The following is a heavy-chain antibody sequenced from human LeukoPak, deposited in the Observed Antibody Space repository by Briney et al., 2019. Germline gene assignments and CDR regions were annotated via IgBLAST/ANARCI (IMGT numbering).Heavy chain of an antibody. V-gene: IGHV1-18*01. D-gene: IGHD4-23*01. J-gene: IGHJ6*03. CDR1: GYAFTNYG. CDR2: ISIYSGNT. Sequence: ASVKVSCKASGYAFTNYGIDWVRQAPGQGLEWMGWISIYSGNTNYAQKLQGRVTMTTDTSTSTAYMELRSLRSDDTAVYYCARDSDYGGGSNYYYYYYMDVWGKGTTVTISS. CDR3: ARDSDYGGGSNYYYYYYMDV.